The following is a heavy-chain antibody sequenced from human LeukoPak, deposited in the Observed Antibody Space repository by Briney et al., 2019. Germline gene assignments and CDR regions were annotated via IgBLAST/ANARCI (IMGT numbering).Heavy chain of an antibody. CDR2: IYYSGST. Sequence: SETLSLTCTVSGGSISSRGYYWSWIRQPPGKGLEWIGSIYYSGSTYYNPSLKSRVTISVDTSKNQFSLKLSSVTAADTAVYYCARDFHNYFDYWGQGTLVTVSS. D-gene: IGHD5-24*01. CDR3: ARDFHNYFDY. V-gene: IGHV4-39*02. J-gene: IGHJ4*02. CDR1: GGSISSRGYY.